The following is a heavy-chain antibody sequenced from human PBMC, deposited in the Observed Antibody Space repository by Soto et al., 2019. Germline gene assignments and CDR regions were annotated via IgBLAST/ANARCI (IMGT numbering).Heavy chain of an antibody. CDR2: ISYDGSNK. CDR3: GKGLREGNDAFDI. J-gene: IGHJ3*02. D-gene: IGHD3-16*01. CDR1: GFTFSSYG. Sequence: QVQLVESGGGVVQPGRSLRLSCAASGFTFSSYGMHWVRQAPGKGLEWVAVISYDGSNKYYADSVKGRFTISRDNSKNTLYLQMNSLRDEDTAVYYCGKGLREGNDAFDIWGQGTMVTVSS. V-gene: IGHV3-30*18.